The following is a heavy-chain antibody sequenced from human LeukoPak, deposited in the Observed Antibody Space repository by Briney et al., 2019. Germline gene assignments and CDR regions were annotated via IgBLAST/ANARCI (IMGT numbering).Heavy chain of an antibody. V-gene: IGHV3-23*01. CDR3: ARDSYGDANFDS. D-gene: IGHD4-17*01. J-gene: IGHJ4*02. Sequence: GGSLRLSCAAAGFTFSDYGMNWVRQAPGKGLEWVSGISGSGISTYYADSVKGRFTISRDNPKNTLYLQMNSLRVEDTAVYYCARDSYGDANFDSWGQGTLVTVSS. CDR1: GFTFSDYG. CDR2: ISGSGIST.